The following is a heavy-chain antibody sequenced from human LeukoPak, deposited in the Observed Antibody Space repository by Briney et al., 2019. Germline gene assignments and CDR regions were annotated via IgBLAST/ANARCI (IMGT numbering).Heavy chain of an antibody. CDR1: GYSFTSYW. CDR2: IYPGDSAT. J-gene: IGHJ4*02. Sequence: GESLKISCKGSGYSFTSYWIAWVRQMPGKVLEWMGIIYPGDSATRYSPSFQGQVTISADKSSSTAYLQWSSLKASDTAMYYCARGDSSGWPDYWGQGTLVTVSS. V-gene: IGHV5-51*01. D-gene: IGHD6-19*01. CDR3: ARGDSSGWPDY.